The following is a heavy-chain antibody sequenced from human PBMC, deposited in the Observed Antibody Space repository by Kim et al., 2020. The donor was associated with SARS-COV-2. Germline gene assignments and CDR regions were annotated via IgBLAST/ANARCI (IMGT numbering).Heavy chain of an antibody. J-gene: IGHJ4*02. V-gene: IGHV1-69*13. D-gene: IGHD3-10*01. CDR3: ARDYSHYYGSGSYYPFDY. CDR1: GGTFSSYA. CDR2: IIPIFGTA. Sequence: SVKVSCKASGGTFSSYAISWVRQAPGQGLEWMGGIIPIFGTANYAQKFQGRVTITADESTSTAYMELSSLRSEDTAVYYCARDYSHYYGSGSYYPFDYWGQGTLVTVSS.